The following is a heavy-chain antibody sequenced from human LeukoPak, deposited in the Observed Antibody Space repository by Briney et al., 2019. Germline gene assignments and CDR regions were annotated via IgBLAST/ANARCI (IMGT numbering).Heavy chain of an antibody. CDR2: IYTSGST. Sequence: PSQTLSLTCTVSGGSISSGSYNWIWIRQPAGKGLEWIGRIYTSGSTNYNPSLKSRVTISVDTSKNQFSLKLSSVTAADTAVYYCAREGGSYFGNWFDPWGQGTLVTVSS. CDR3: AREGGSYFGNWFDP. D-gene: IGHD1-26*01. CDR1: GGSISSGSYN. J-gene: IGHJ5*02. V-gene: IGHV4-61*02.